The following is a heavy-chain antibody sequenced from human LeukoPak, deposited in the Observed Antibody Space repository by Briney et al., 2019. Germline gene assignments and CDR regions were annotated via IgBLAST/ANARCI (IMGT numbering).Heavy chain of an antibody. CDR1: GFTFSSSA. CDR3: ARDHRSSTWPFDY. V-gene: IGHV3-23*01. D-gene: IGHD2-2*01. CDR2: ISGNGIST. Sequence: GGSLRLSCAASGFTFSSSAMSWVRQAPGKGLDWVASISGNGISTYYADSGKGRFTISRDNSQNTLYLQMNSLSAEDTAVYYCARDHRSSTWPFDYWGQGTLVTVSS. J-gene: IGHJ4*02.